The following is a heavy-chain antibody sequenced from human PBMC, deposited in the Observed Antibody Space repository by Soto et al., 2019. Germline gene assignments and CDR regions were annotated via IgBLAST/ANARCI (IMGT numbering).Heavy chain of an antibody. D-gene: IGHD3-10*01. CDR2: INHSGST. J-gene: IGHJ4*02. CDR3: SRVRPLPIWFGEFVVYYFDY. V-gene: IGHV4-34*01. CDR1: GGSFSGYY. Sequence: QVQLQQWGAGLLKPSETLSLTCAVYGGSFSGYYWSWIRQPPGKGLEWIGEINHSGSTNYNPSLKGPSTKTVNPAKEQFSLKLSSWAGADTAVLYCSRVRPLPIWFGEFVVYYFDYWGQGTLVTVSS.